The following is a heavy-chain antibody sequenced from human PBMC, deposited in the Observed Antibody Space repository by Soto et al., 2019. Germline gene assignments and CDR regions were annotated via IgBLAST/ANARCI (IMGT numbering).Heavy chain of an antibody. D-gene: IGHD3-10*01. Sequence: ASVKVSCKASGYTFTGYFMHWVRQAPGQGLEWMGWINPYSGGADYAQSFQGRVTMTRDTSISTVYMELSRLRFDDTAVYYCARVIRGAYYNSPLDTWGQRNVVAVSS. CDR2: INPYSGGA. CDR3: ARVIRGAYYNSPLDT. J-gene: IGHJ5*02. V-gene: IGHV1-2*02. CDR1: GYTFTGYF.